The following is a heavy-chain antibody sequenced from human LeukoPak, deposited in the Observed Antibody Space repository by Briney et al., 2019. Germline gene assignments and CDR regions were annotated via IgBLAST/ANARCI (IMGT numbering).Heavy chain of an antibody. Sequence: PGGSLRLSCAASGFTFSSYAMHWVRQAPGKGLEWVAVISYDGSNKYYADSVKGRFTISRDNSKNTLYLQMNSLRAEDTAVYYCARDPGGYSMDYWGQGTLVTVSS. CDR1: GFTFSSYA. J-gene: IGHJ4*02. V-gene: IGHV3-30-3*01. D-gene: IGHD6-13*01. CDR3: ARDPGGYSMDY. CDR2: ISYDGSNK.